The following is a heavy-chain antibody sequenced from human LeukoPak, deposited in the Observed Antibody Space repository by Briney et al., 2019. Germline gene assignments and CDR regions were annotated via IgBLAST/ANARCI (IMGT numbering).Heavy chain of an antibody. CDR2: MNPNSGNT. Sequence: ASVKVSCKASRYTFTSYDINWVRQATGQGLEWMGWMNPNSGNTGYAQKFQGRVTMTRNTSISTAYMELSSLRSEDTAVYYCARGSRGFTFYYYYGMDVWGQGTTVTVSS. J-gene: IGHJ6*02. CDR1: RYTFTSYD. CDR3: ARGSRGFTFYYYYGMDV. V-gene: IGHV1-8*01.